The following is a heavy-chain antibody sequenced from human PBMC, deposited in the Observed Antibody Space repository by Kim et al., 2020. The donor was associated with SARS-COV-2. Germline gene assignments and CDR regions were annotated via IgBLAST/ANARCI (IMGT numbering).Heavy chain of an antibody. D-gene: IGHD3-16*01. V-gene: IGHV1-46*01. CDR2: INPNTGTT. CDR1: GYTFAYHY. J-gene: IGHJ4*02. CDR3: ARRNGGTIATQNYLDY. Sequence: ASVKVSCKASGYTFAYHYIFWVRQAPGLGPEWMGMINPNTGTTTYAQRFEGRVTMTRDMSTSTLYMELTSLTSDDRAGYYCARRNGGTIATQNYLDYWGQ.